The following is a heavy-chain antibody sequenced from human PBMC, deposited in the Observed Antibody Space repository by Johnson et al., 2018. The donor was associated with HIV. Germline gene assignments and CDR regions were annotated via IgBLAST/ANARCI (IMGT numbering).Heavy chain of an antibody. CDR1: GFTVSSNY. CDR2: IYSGGST. Sequence: VQLVESGGGLVQPGGSLRLSCASGFTVSSNYMSWVRQAPGKGLEWVSVIYSGGSTYYADSVKGRFTISRDNSKNTLYLQMNSLRAADTALYYCARVIGYDNNGKAVDVWGQGTMVTVSS. J-gene: IGHJ3*01. D-gene: IGHD3-22*01. CDR3: ARVIGYDNNGKAVDV. V-gene: IGHV3-66*01.